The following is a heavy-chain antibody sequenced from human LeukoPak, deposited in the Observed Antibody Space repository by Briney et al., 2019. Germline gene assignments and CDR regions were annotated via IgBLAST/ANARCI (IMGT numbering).Heavy chain of an antibody. CDR1: GFTFSDYA. Sequence: PGGSLRLSCVASGFTFSDYAMNRVRQAPGKGLEWVSTFKTNSGQVYYAESVRGRFTISRVNSKNTVYLEMSSLRAEDTALYFCARSVPDYTRFDYWGQGALVTVSS. CDR2: FKTNSGQV. J-gene: IGHJ4*02. D-gene: IGHD4-11*01. CDR3: ARSVPDYTRFDY. V-gene: IGHV3-23*01.